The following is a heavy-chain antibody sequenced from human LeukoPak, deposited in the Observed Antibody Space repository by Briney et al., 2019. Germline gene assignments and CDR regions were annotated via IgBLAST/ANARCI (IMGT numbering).Heavy chain of an antibody. CDR3: ARFDDYAAPGPDH. V-gene: IGHV3-7*05. D-gene: IGHD4-17*01. J-gene: IGHJ4*02. Sequence: PGGSLRLSCAASGFTFSSYWMSWVRQAPGKGLEWVANIKQDGSEKYYVDSVKGRFTISRDNAKNSLYLQMNSLGAEDTAVYYCARFDDYAAPGPDHWGQGTLVTVSS. CDR1: GFTFSSYW. CDR2: IKQDGSEK.